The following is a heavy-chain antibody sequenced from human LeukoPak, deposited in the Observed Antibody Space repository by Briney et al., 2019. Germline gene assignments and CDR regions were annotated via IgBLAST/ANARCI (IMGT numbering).Heavy chain of an antibody. Sequence: SETLSLTCSVSGASISSGSNYWGWIRQPPGKTLEWIGSIYSSGSTYYNPSLKSRVIISVDTSKNQFSLKLNSVTAADTAVYYCARLGGYSYGHDYWGQGTLVTVSS. V-gene: IGHV4-39*07. CDR2: IYSSGST. J-gene: IGHJ4*02. CDR3: ARLGGYSYGHDY. D-gene: IGHD5-18*01. CDR1: GASISSGSNY.